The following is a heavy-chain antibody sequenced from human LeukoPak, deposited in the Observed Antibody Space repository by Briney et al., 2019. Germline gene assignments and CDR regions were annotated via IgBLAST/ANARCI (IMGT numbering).Heavy chain of an antibody. D-gene: IGHD2-2*01. J-gene: IGHJ5*02. V-gene: IGHV4-34*01. Sequence: SETLSLTCAAYGGSFSGYYWSWIRQPPGKGLEWIGEINHSGSTNYNPSLKSRVTISVDTSKNQFSLKLSSVTAAATAVYYCARGYCSSTSRYVFWFDPWGQGTLVTVSS. CDR1: GGSFSGYY. CDR3: ARGYCSSTSRYVFWFDP. CDR2: INHSGST.